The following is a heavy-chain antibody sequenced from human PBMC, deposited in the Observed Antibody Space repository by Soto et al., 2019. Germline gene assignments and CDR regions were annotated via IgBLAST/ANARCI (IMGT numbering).Heavy chain of an antibody. D-gene: IGHD2-2*01. J-gene: IGHJ4*02. CDR3: ARSRDIVLVPAARKRATLAYSFDD. Sequence: PSETLSLTCTVSGCSISSGDYYWSWIRHPPGKGLEWIGYIYYSGSTYYNPSLKSRVTISVDTSKNQFSLKLSSVTAADTAVYYCARSRDIVLVPAARKRATLAYSFDDWGQGTRVNVAS. CDR2: IYYSGST. CDR1: GCSISSGDYY. V-gene: IGHV4-30-4*01.